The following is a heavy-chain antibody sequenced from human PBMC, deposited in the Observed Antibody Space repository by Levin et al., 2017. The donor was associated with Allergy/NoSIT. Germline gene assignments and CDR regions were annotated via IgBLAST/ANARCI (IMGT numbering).Heavy chain of an antibody. CDR1: GGSISPYY. CDR2: ISYGGST. J-gene: IGHJ3*02. CDR3: TRDRRDGFNYIDI. Sequence: GSLRLSCTVSGGSISPYYWSWVRQPPGKGPEWIGYISYGGSTESNPSLMSRITLSVDTSKNQFSLRMSSVTAADTAVYFCTRDRRDGFNYIDIWGQGTMVTVSS. V-gene: IGHV4-59*01. D-gene: IGHD5-24*01.